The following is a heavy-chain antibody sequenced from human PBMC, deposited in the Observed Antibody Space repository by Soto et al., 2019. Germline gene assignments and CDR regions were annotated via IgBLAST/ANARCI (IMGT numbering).Heavy chain of an antibody. V-gene: IGHV4-34*01. D-gene: IGHD2-8*01. J-gene: IGHJ6*02. Sequence: SETLSLTCAVYGGSFSGSYWSWIRQPPGKGLEWIGEINHSGSTNYNPSLKSRVTISVDTSKNQFSLKLSSVTAADTAVYYCATGYCTNGVCYTRTLSGMDVWGQGTTLTVSS. CDR1: GGSFSGSY. CDR3: ATGYCTNGVCYTRTLSGMDV. CDR2: INHSGST.